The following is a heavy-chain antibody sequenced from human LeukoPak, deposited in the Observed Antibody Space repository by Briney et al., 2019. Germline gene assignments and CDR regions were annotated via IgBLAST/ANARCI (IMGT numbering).Heavy chain of an antibody. CDR3: AKQIANRGVCFDY. CDR1: GFTFDNYA. D-gene: IGHD3-10*01. J-gene: IGHJ4*02. CDR2: ISGSGVST. Sequence: PGGSLRLSCVSSGFTFDNYAMSWVRQAPGKGLEWVSAISGSGVSTYYADSVRGRFTISRDNSINTLYVQMDSLRAEDTAVYYCAKQIANRGVCFDYWGPGTLVTVSS. V-gene: IGHV3-23*01.